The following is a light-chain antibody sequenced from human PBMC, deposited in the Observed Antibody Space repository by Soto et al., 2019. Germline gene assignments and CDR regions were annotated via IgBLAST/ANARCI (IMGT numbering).Light chain of an antibody. V-gene: IGKV1-9*01. CDR2: EAS. CDR1: HDISTY. Sequence: DIQLTQSPSRLSTSVGDRVTITCRASHDISTYLAWYQQKPGKAPKLMIYEASTLQSGVPSRFSGSGSGTEFTLTISGLLPEDIATYYCQQYKNLPTFGHGTKVDNK. CDR3: QQYKNLPT. J-gene: IGKJ3*01.